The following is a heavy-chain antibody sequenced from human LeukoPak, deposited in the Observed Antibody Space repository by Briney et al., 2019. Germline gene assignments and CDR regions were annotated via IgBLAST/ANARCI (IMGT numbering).Heavy chain of an antibody. CDR3: ASMSGYYPSYYFDY. J-gene: IGHJ4*02. Sequence: ASVKVSCKASGYTFTSHGLSWARQAPGQGLEWMGWISIYSGNTNYAQKFQDRISMTTDTSTSTAYMELGSLRSDDTAVYYCASMSGYYPSYYFDYWGQGTLVTVSS. D-gene: IGHD3-3*01. CDR2: ISIYSGNT. V-gene: IGHV1-18*01. CDR1: GYTFTSHG.